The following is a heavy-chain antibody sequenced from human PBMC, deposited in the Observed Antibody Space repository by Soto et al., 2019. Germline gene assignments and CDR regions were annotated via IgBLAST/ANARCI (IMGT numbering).Heavy chain of an antibody. CDR1: GGSISSGCYS. CDR2: IYHSGST. D-gene: IGHD4-17*01. Sequence: NLSLTCAVSGGSISSGCYSWSWIRQPPGKGLEGIGYIYHSGSTYYNPSLKSRVTISVDRSKNQSSLKLSSVTAADTAVYYCARDGSHDYGGLNWSDPWGQGTLVPVSS. V-gene: IGHV4-30-2*01. CDR3: ARDGSHDYGGLNWSDP. J-gene: IGHJ5*02.